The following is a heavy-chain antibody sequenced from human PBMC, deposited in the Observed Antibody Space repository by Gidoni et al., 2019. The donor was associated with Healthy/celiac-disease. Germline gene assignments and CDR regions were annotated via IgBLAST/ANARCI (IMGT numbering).Heavy chain of an antibody. CDR2: INTNTGNP. Sequence: QVQLVQSGSELKKPGASVKVSCKASGYPFTRYPMNWVRQAPGQGLEWMGWINTNTGNPTYAQGFTGRFVFSLDTSVSTAYLQISSLKAEDTAVYYCARVLPDYSNYVSPWFDPWGQGTLVTVSS. CDR3: ARVLPDYSNYVSPWFDP. D-gene: IGHD4-4*01. J-gene: IGHJ5*02. CDR1: GYPFTRYP. V-gene: IGHV7-4-1*02.